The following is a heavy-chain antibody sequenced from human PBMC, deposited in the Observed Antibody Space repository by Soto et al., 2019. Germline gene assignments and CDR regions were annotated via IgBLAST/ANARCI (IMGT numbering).Heavy chain of an antibody. CDR3: AREKGNYYDSSGPFDY. CDR2: INPNSGGT. V-gene: IGHV1-2*02. Sequence: ASVKVSCKASGYTFTGYYMHWVLQSPLQGLDWMGWINPNSGGTNYAQKFQGRVTMTRDTSISTAYMELSRLRSDDTAVYYCAREKGNYYDSSGPFDYWGQGTLVTVSS. CDR1: GYTFTGYY. J-gene: IGHJ4*02. D-gene: IGHD3-22*01.